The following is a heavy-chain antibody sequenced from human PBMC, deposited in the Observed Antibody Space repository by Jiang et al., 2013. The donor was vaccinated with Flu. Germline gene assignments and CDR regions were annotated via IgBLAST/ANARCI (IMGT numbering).Heavy chain of an antibody. Sequence: LLKPSETLSLTCAVYGGSFSGYYWSWIRQPPGKGLEWIGEINHGGSTTYNPSLKSRVTISVDTSKNQFSLSLSSVTAADTAVYYCASSDWYKGYWGQGTLVTVSS. V-gene: IGHV4-34*01. D-gene: IGHD6-19*01. CDR3: ASSDWYKGY. CDR2: INHGGST. J-gene: IGHJ4*02. CDR1: GGSFSGYY.